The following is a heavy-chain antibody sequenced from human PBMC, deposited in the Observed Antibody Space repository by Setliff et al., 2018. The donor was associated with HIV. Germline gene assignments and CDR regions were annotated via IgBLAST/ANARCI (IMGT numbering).Heavy chain of an antibody. V-gene: IGHV4-39*07. Sequence: ETLSLTCNVSGGSSIGSSFQSTWIRQAPGKGLEWIGDIAYSGTTMYFNYNPSLESRLSLSEDTSRHQFSLKLTSVTADDTGIYYCARGPPFAYWGQGLLVTVS. CDR1: GGSSIGSSFQ. J-gene: IGHJ4*02. CDR3: ARGPPFAY. CDR2: IAYSGTTMYF.